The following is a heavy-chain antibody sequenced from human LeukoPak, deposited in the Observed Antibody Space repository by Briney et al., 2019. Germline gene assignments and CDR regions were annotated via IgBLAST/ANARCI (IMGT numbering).Heavy chain of an antibody. CDR2: IIPIFGTA. CDR3: GRGYCSGGSCLKIDY. D-gene: IGHD2-15*01. V-gene: IGHV1-69*05. J-gene: IGHJ4*02. CDR1: GGTFSSYA. Sequence: SVRVSCKASGGTFSSYAISWVRQAPGQGLEWMGRIIPIFGTANYAQKFQGRVTITTDESTSTAYMELSSLRSEDTAVYYCGRGYCSGGSCLKIDYWGQGTLVTVSS.